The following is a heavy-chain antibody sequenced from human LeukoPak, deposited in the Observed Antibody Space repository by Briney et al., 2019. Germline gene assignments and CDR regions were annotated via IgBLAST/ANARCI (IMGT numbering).Heavy chain of an antibody. Sequence: GGSLRLSCAASGFTFSSYAMSWVRQAPGKGLEWVSAISGSGGSTYYADSVKGRFTISRDNSKNTLYLQMNSLRVEDTAVYYCAKDIGSGWFPQGEYWGQGTLVTVSS. CDR1: GFTFSSYA. V-gene: IGHV3-23*01. CDR2: ISGSGGST. CDR3: AKDIGSGWFPQGEY. J-gene: IGHJ4*02. D-gene: IGHD6-19*01.